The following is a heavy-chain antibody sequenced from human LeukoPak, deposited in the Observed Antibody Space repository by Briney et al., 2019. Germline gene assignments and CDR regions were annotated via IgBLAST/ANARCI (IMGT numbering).Heavy chain of an antibody. V-gene: IGHV1-46*01. Sequence: ASVKVSCKASGGTFTSYYMHWVRQAPGQGLEWMGIINPSGGSTSYAQKFQGRVTMTRDTSTSTVYMELSSLRSEDTAVYYCARGGTYYDILTGYYFSDYWGQGTLVTVSS. CDR2: INPSGGST. CDR3: ARGGTYYDILTGYYFSDY. CDR1: GGTFTSYY. D-gene: IGHD3-9*01. J-gene: IGHJ4*02.